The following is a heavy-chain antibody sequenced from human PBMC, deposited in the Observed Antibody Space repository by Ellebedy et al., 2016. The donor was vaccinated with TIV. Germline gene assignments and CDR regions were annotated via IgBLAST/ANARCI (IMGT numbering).Heavy chain of an antibody. CDR3: AKLSGILSWYADY. J-gene: IGHJ4*02. Sequence: GESLKISCAASGFTLSDYSMSWVRQAPGKGLEWVANIKQDGSEKYYVDSVKGRFTISRDNAKNSLYLQMNSLRADDTAIYYCAKLSGILSWYADYWGLGARVTVSS. D-gene: IGHD6-13*01. CDR1: GFTLSDYS. V-gene: IGHV3-7*03. CDR2: IKQDGSEK.